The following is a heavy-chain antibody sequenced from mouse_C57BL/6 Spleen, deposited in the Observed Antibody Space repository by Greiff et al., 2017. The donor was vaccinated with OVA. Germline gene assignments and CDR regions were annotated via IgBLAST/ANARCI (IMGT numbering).Heavy chain of an antibody. CDR1: GYTFTSYW. CDR3: ARSLHYYGILYYFDY. J-gene: IGHJ2*01. Sequence: QVQLKQPGAELVRPGSSVKLSCKASGYTFTSYWMHWVKQRPIQGLEWIGNIDPSDSETHYNQKFKGKATLTVDKSSSTAYMQLSSLTSEDSAVYYCARSLHYYGILYYFDYWGQGTTLTVSS. CDR2: IDPSDSET. V-gene: IGHV1-52*01. D-gene: IGHD1-1*01.